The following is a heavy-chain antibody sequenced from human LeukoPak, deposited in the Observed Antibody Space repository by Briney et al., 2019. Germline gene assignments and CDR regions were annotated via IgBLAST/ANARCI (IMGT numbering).Heavy chain of an antibody. Sequence: PSETLSLTCTVSGGSISSYYWSWIRQPPGKGLEWIGYIYYSGSTNYNPSLKSRVTISVDTSKNQFSLKLSSVTAADTAVYYCARGQRGGYYYGSGSPGEFDPWGQGTLVTVSS. CDR3: ARGQRGGYYYGSGSPGEFDP. J-gene: IGHJ5*02. CDR2: IYYSGST. V-gene: IGHV4-59*01. D-gene: IGHD3-10*01. CDR1: GGSISSYY.